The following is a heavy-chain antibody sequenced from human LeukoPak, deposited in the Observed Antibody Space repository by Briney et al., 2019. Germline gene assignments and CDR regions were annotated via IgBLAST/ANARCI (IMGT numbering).Heavy chain of an antibody. J-gene: IGHJ4*02. CDR1: GGSISSYY. V-gene: IGHV4-4*07. CDR3: ARDQVQLPNFDY. D-gene: IGHD5-18*01. CDR2: IYTSGST. Sequence: SETLSLTCTVSGGSISSYYWSWIRQPAGKGLEWIGRIYTSGSTNYNPSLKSRVTISVDKSKNQFSLKLSSVTAADTAVYYCARDQVQLPNFDYWGQGTLVTVSS.